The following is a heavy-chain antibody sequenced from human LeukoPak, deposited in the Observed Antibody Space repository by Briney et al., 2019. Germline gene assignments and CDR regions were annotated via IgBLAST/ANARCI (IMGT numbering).Heavy chain of an antibody. CDR3: ARGHYGGNSFDY. Sequence: PGGSLRLSCAASGFTFSSYSMNWVRQAPGKGLEWVSSISSSSSYIYYADSVMGRFTISRDNAKNSLYLQMNSLRAEDTAVYYCARGHYGGNSFDYWGQGTLVTVSS. CDR2: ISSSSSYI. V-gene: IGHV3-21*01. D-gene: IGHD4-23*01. J-gene: IGHJ4*02. CDR1: GFTFSSYS.